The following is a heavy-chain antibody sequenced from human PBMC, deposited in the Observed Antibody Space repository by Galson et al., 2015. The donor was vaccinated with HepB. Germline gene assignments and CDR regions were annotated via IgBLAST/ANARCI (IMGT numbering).Heavy chain of an antibody. V-gene: IGHV3-21*01. CDR1: GFTFSSYS. D-gene: IGHD2-2*01. CDR3: ARVYCSSTSCYPLAFCMDV. J-gene: IGHJ6*02. CDR2: ISSSSSYI. Sequence: SLRLSCAASGFTFSSYSMNWVRQAPGKGLEWVSSISSSSSYIYYADSVKGRFTISRDNAKNSLYLQMNSLRAEDTAVYYCARVYCSSTSCYPLAFCMDVWGQGTTVTVSS.